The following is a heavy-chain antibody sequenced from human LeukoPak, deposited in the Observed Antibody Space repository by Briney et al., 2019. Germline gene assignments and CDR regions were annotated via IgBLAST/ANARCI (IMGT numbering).Heavy chain of an antibody. V-gene: IGHV4-31*03. J-gene: IGHJ2*01. D-gene: IGHD2-2*02. Sequence: SQTLSLTCTVSGGSISSGGYYWSWIRQHPGKGLEWIGYIYYSGSTYYNPSLKSRVTISVDTSKNQFSLKLSSVTAADTAVYSCARAGIPRLYFDLWGRGTLVTVSS. CDR1: GGSISSGGYY. CDR3: ARAGIPRLYFDL. CDR2: IYYSGST.